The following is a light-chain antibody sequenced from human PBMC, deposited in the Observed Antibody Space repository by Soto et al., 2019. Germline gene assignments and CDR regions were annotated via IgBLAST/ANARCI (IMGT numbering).Light chain of an antibody. CDR2: GAS. CDR1: QRISSH. Sequence: EIVMTQSPATLSVSPGERATLSCRASQRISSHLAWYQQKPGQAPRLLIHGASTRATGIPARFSGSGSGTEFTLVISSLQSEDFAVYYCQQYHYWLAFGQGTKVEIK. CDR3: QQYHYWLA. V-gene: IGKV3-15*01. J-gene: IGKJ1*01.